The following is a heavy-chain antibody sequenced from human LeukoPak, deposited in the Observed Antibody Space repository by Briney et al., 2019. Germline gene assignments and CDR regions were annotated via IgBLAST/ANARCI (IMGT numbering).Heavy chain of an antibody. CDR2: IRYDGSNK. Sequence: SGGSLRLSCAASGFTFSSYGMHWVRQAPGKGLEWVAFIRYDGSNKYYADSVKGRFTISRDNSKNTLYLQMNSLRAEDTAVYYCAKDTRATKALDYWGQGTLVTISS. CDR3: AKDTRATKALDY. D-gene: IGHD5-24*01. CDR1: GFTFSSYG. V-gene: IGHV3-30*02. J-gene: IGHJ4*02.